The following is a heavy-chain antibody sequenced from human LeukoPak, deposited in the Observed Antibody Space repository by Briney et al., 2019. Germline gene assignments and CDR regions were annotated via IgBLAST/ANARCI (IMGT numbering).Heavy chain of an antibody. D-gene: IGHD3-10*01. Sequence: SETLSLTCAVSGYSISSSNWWGWIRQPPGKGLEWIGYIYYSGSIYYNPSLKSRVTISVDTSKNQFSLKLSSVTAADTAVYYCARGGVRFGELYKVNWFDPWGQGTLVTVSS. CDR1: GYSISSSNW. CDR3: ARGGVRFGELYKVNWFDP. CDR2: IYYSGSI. V-gene: IGHV4-28*05. J-gene: IGHJ5*02.